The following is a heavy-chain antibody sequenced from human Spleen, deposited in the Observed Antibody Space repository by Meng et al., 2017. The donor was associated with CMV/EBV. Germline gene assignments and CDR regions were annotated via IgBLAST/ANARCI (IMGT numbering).Heavy chain of an antibody. CDR2: ISSSSSYI. Sequence: GGSLRLSCAASGFTFSNYNMNWVRQAPGKGLEWVSSISSSSSYIYYADSVKGRFTISRDNAKNSLYLQMNSLRAEDTAVYYCARDRLDGDYEWTDYWGQGTLVTVSS. CDR1: GFTFSNYN. D-gene: IGHD4-17*01. CDR3: ARDRLDGDYEWTDY. J-gene: IGHJ4*02. V-gene: IGHV3-21*01.